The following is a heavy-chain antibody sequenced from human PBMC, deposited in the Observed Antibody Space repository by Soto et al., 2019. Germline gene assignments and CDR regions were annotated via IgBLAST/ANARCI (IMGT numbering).Heavy chain of an antibody. D-gene: IGHD3-9*01. CDR2: MNPNSGNT. CDR3: ARAQTYYDILTGYPYYYYGMDV. V-gene: IGHV1-8*01. CDR1: GYTFTSYD. Sequence: ASVKVSCKASGYTFTSYDINWVRQATGQGLEWMGWMNPNSGNTGYAQKFQGRVTMTRNTSISTAYMELSSLRSEDMAVYYCARAQTYYDILTGYPYYYYGMDVWGQGTTVTVSS. J-gene: IGHJ6*02.